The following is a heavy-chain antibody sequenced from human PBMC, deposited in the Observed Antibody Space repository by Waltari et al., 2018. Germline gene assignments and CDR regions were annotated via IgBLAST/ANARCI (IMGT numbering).Heavy chain of an antibody. CDR3: TRHTGYCSGGSCYYDY. J-gene: IGHJ4*02. D-gene: IGHD2-15*01. Sequence: EVQLVESGGRLVPPGGSRKLSCAASGISLWRCALPRVRRSSGQGLEWVGRIRSKANSYATAYAASVKGRFTISRDDSKNTAYLQMNSLKTEDTAVYYCTRHTGYCSGGSCYYDYWGQGTLVTVSS. V-gene: IGHV3-73*02. CDR2: IRSKANSYAT. CDR1: GISLWRCA.